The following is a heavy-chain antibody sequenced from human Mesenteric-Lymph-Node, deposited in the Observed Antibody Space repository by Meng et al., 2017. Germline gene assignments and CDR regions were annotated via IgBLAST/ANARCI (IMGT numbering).Heavy chain of an antibody. V-gene: IGHV3-33*01. Sequence: GGSLRLSCAASGFTFSSYGMHWVRQAPGKGLEWVAVIWYDGSNKYYADSVKGRFTISRDNSKNTLYLQTNSLRAEDTAVYYCAREGRDSSSCFDYWGQGTLVTVSS. CDR1: GFTFSSYG. CDR3: AREGRDSSSCFDY. CDR2: IWYDGSNK. J-gene: IGHJ4*02. D-gene: IGHD6-13*01.